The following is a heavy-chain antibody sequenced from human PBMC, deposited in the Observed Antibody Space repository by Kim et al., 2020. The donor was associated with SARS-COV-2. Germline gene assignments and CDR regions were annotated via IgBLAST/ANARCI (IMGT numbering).Heavy chain of an antibody. Sequence: DTAIAVKSRITTNPDTSKNEFSLQLNSVTPEDSAVYYCARDGDNTGRFDYWGQGTLVTVSS. V-gene: IGHV6-1*01. CDR3: ARDGDNTGRFDY. J-gene: IGHJ4*02. D-gene: IGHD2-21*02.